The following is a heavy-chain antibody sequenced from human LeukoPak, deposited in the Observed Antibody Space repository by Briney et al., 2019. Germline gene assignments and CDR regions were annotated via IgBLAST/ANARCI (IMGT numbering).Heavy chain of an antibody. CDR2: ISGSGGST. V-gene: IGHV3-23*01. Sequence: PGGALRLSCAASGFTFSSYGMSWVRQAPGKGLEWVSAISGSGGSTYYADSMKGRFTISRDNSKNTLYLQMNSLRAEDTAVYYCARAIGARWELLGAFDFWGQGTMVTVSS. D-gene: IGHD1-26*01. CDR3: ARAIGARWELLGAFDF. J-gene: IGHJ3*01. CDR1: GFTFSSYG.